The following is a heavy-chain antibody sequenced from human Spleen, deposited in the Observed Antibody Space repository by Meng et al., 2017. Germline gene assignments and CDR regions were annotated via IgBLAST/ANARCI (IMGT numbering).Heavy chain of an antibody. J-gene: IGHJ6*02. V-gene: IGHV1-2*02. D-gene: IGHD1-14*01. CDR2: INPDSGGT. Sequence: ASVKVSCKASGYIFSGYYIHWVRQAPGQGLKWMGWINPDSGGTKYAQKFQGRVTMTRDTSISTAYMELSRLTSDDTAVYYCARPGQGYKDGLNVWGQGTTVTVSS. CDR3: ARPGQGYKDGLNV. CDR1: GYIFSGYY.